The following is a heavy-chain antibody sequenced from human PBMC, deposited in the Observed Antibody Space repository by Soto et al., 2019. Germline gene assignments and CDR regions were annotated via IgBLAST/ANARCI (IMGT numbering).Heavy chain of an antibody. J-gene: IGHJ4*02. D-gene: IGHD6-19*01. CDR3: ARERRYSSGWSYYFDY. CDR1: GFTVSSNY. Sequence: GGSLRLSCAASGFTVSSNYMSWVRQAPGKGLEWVSVIYSGGSTYYADSVKGRFTISRDNSKNTLYLQMNSLRAEDTAVYYCARERRYSSGWSYYFDYWGQGTLVTVSS. CDR2: IYSGGST. V-gene: IGHV3-53*01.